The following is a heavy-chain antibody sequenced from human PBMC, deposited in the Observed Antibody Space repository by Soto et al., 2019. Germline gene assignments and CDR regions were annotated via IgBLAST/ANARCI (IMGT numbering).Heavy chain of an antibody. CDR3: ARADCGGQCPCDY. J-gene: IGHJ4*02. CDR1: GFTFGTYG. V-gene: IGHV3-33*01. Sequence: GGSLRLSCAASGFTFGTYGMHWVRQAPGKGLEWVAGIWYDGSVKTYADSVKGRFSISRDNSQNTVSLQMNTLRAEDTAVYYCARADCGGQCPCDYWGQGTLVTVSS. D-gene: IGHD2-21*01. CDR2: IWYDGSVK.